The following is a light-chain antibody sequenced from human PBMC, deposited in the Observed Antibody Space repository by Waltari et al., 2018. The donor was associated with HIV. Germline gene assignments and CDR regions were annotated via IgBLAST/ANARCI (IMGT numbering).Light chain of an antibody. CDR1: SLRNYF. V-gene: IGLV3-19*01. J-gene: IGLJ2*01. CDR3: NSRDSSGNRLVV. Sequence: SSEVTQDPTVSVALGQTVRITCQGASLRNYFPSWYQQKPGQAPALVIYGENNRPSGSPDRFSGSTSGNTASLIITGAQAEDEAEYYCNSRDSSGNRLVVFGGGTKLTVL. CDR2: GEN.